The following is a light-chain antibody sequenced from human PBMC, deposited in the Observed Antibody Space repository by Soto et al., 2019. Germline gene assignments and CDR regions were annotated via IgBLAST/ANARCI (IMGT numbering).Light chain of an antibody. V-gene: IGKV3-15*01. J-gene: IGKJ5*01. CDR2: GAS. CDR3: QLGIT. CDR1: QSVSSN. Sequence: EIVMTQSPATLSVSPGERATLSCRASQSVSSNLAWYQQKPGQAPRLLIYGASTRATGIPARFSGSGSGTEFTLTISSLQSEDFAVYYCQLGITFGQGTRRRL.